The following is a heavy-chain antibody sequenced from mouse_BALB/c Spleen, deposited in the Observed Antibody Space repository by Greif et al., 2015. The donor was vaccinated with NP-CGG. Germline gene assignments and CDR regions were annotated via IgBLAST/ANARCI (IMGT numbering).Heavy chain of an antibody. V-gene: IGHV4-1*02. CDR2: INPDSSTI. D-gene: IGHD4-1*01. J-gene: IGHJ2*01. CDR1: GFDFSRYW. Sequence: EVQLQQSGGGLVRPGGSLKLSCAASGFDFSRYWMSWVRQAPGKGLEWIGEINPDSSTINYTPSLKDKFIISRDNAKNTLYLQMSKVRSEDTALYYRARELGDHFDYWGQGTTLTVSS. CDR3: ARELGDHFDY.